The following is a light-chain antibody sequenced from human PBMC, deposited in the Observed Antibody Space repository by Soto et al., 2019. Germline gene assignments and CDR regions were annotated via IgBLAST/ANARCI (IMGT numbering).Light chain of an antibody. CDR1: QSVTSTY. V-gene: IGKV3-20*01. J-gene: IGKJ2*01. CDR3: QQYGSSSFT. CDR2: GAS. Sequence: IVLTQSPGTLSLSPGERATFSCRASQSVTSTYLAWYQVRPGQAPRLLIYGASSRATGISDRFSASGSGTDFTLTISRLEPEDFAVYYCQQYGSSSFTFGQGTKLEI.